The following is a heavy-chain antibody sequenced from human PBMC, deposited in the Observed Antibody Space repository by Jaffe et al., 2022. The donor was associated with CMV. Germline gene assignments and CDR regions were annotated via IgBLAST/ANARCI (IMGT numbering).Heavy chain of an antibody. Sequence: EVQLVESGGGLVQPGGSLRLSCAASGFTFSSYEMNWVRQAPGKGLEWVSYISSSGSTIYYADSVKGRFTISRDNAKNSLYLQMNSLRAEDTAVYYCARLGGSGYYYLVDYWGQGTLVTVSS. CDR1: GFTFSSYE. CDR3: ARLGGSGYYYLVDY. D-gene: IGHD3-22*01. J-gene: IGHJ4*02. V-gene: IGHV3-48*03. CDR2: ISSSGSTI.